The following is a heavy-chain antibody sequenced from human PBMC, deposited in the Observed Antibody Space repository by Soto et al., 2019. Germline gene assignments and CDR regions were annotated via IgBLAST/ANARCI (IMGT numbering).Heavy chain of an antibody. CDR2: IWYDGSNK. CDR3: ARDRVKKQWLVAYYFDY. CDR1: GFTFSSYG. D-gene: IGHD6-19*01. J-gene: IGHJ4*02. V-gene: IGHV3-33*01. Sequence: GSLRLSCAASGFTFSSYGMHWVRQAPGKGLEWVAVIWYDGSNKYYADSVKGRFTISRDNSKNTLYLQMNSLRAEDTAVYYCARDRVKKQWLVAYYFDYWGQGTLVTVSS.